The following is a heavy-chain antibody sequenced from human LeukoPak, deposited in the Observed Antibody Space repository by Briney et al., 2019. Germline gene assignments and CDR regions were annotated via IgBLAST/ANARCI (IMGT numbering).Heavy chain of an antibody. Sequence: GGSLRLSCAASGVFFNAYWLSWVRQAPGMGLEWVANIKQDGSEIYYVDSVKGRFIISRDNAKNSLFLQMNSLRVEDTAVYYCAKDVGKWESLHFFDYWGQGTLVTVSS. V-gene: IGHV3-7*03. J-gene: IGHJ4*02. D-gene: IGHD1-26*01. CDR3: AKDVGKWESLHFFDY. CDR2: IKQDGSEI. CDR1: GVFFNAYW.